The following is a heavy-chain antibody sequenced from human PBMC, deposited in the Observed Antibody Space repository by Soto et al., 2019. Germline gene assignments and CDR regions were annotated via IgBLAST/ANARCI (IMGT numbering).Heavy chain of an antibody. CDR1: GFTFSSYG. Sequence: QVQLVESGGGVVQPGRSLRLSCAASGFTFSSYGMHWVRQAPGKGLEWVAVISYDGSNKYYADSVKGRFTISRDNSKNTLYLQMNSLRAEDTAVYYCANGQPRICGGDCGLDYWGQGTLVTVSS. CDR3: ANGQPRICGGDCGLDY. CDR2: ISYDGSNK. V-gene: IGHV3-30*18. J-gene: IGHJ4*02. D-gene: IGHD2-21*02.